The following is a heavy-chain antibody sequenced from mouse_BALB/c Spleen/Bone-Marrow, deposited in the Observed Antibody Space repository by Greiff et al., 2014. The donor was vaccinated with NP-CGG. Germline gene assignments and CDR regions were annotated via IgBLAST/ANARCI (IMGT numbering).Heavy chain of an antibody. CDR3: TRDGSSRWYFDV. CDR1: GYTFTDYE. D-gene: IGHD1-1*01. J-gene: IGHJ1*01. Sequence: VQLQQSGAELVRPGASVTLSCKASGYTFTDYEMHWVKQTPVHGLEWIGAIDPETGGTAYNQKFKGKATLTADKSSSTAYMELRSLTSEDSAVYYCTRDGSSRWYFDVWGAGTTVTGSS. CDR2: IDPETGGT. V-gene: IGHV1-15*01.